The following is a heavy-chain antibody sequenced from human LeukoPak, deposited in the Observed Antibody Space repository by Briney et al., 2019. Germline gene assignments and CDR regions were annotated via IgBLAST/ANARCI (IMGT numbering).Heavy chain of an antibody. CDR3: AKGNSGIAVAEYFQH. V-gene: IGHV3-23*01. CDR1: GFTFSTYA. CDR2: IGGNGGTI. J-gene: IGHJ1*01. Sequence: PGGSLRLSCAASGFTFSTYAMSWVRQAPGKGLEWVSVIGGNGGTIYYADSVKGRFTISRDNAKNSLYLQMNSLRAEDTALYYCAKGNSGIAVAEYFQHWGQGTLVTVSS. D-gene: IGHD6-19*01.